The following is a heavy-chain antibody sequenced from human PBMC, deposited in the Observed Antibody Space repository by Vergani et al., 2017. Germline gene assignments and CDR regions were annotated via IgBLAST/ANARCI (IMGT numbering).Heavy chain of an antibody. Sequence: QVQLQQWGAGLLKPSETLSLTCAIYGGSFSGYYWSWIRQPPGKGLEWIGEINHSGSTNYNPSLKSRVTISVDTSKNQFSLKLSSVTAADTAVYYCARFPRGKLYGMDVWGQGTTVTVSS. J-gene: IGHJ6*02. CDR1: GGSFSGYY. V-gene: IGHV4-34*01. D-gene: IGHD3-16*01. CDR3: ARFPRGKLYGMDV. CDR2: INHSGST.